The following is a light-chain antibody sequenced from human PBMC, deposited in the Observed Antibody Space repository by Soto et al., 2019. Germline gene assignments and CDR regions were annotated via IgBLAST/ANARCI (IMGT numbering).Light chain of an antibody. CDR2: GAS. J-gene: IGKJ1*01. CDR3: QQYGSSPTWT. CDR1: QSVSSN. Sequence: EILMTQSPATLSVSPGERATLSCRASQSVSSNFAWYQQKPGQAPRLLIYGASGRATGIPDRFSGSGSGTDFTLTISRLEPEDFAVYYCQQYGSSPTWTFGQGTKVDIK. V-gene: IGKV3-20*01.